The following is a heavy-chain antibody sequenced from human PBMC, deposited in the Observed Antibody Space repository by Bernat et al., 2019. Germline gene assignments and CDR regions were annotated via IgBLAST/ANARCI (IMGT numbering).Heavy chain of an antibody. J-gene: IGHJ3*02. D-gene: IGHD2-15*01. CDR1: GFTFSSYG. CDR2: ISYDGSNK. V-gene: IGHV3-30*18. Sequence: QVQLVESGGGVVQPGRSLRLSCAASGFTFSSYGMNWVRQAPGKGLEWVAVISYDGSNKYYADSVKGRFTISRDNSKNTLYLQMNSLRAEDTAVYYWAKEGVGDAFDIWGQGTMVTVSS. CDR3: AKEGVGDAFDI.